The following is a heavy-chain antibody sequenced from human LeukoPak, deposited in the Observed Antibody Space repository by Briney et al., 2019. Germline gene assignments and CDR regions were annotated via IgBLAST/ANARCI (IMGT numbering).Heavy chain of an antibody. V-gene: IGHV4-39*01. D-gene: IGHD7-27*01. CDR3: ARPGVNYYYYYYMDV. CDR2: IYYSGRT. CDR1: GGSISSSSYY. Sequence: SETLSLTCTVSGGSISSSSYYWGWIRQPPGKRLEWIGSIYYSGRTYYNPSLKSRVTISVDTSKNQFSLKLSSVTAADTAVYYCARPGVNYYYYYYMDVWGKGTTVTVSS. J-gene: IGHJ6*03.